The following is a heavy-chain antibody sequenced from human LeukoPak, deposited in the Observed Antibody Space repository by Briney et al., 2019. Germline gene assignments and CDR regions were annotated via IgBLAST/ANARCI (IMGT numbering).Heavy chain of an antibody. CDR2: IRYDGSDK. CDR1: GFSFRSYG. V-gene: IGHV3-30*02. D-gene: IGHD1-26*01. Sequence: PGGSLKLYCAASGFSFRSYGMHWVRQAPGKGLEWVAFIRYDGSDKYYADSVKGRFTISRDNSKNTLYLQMNRLRAEDTAVYYWAKDSWEVGATSEIDYWGQGTLVTVSS. J-gene: IGHJ4*02. CDR3: AKDSWEVGATSEIDY.